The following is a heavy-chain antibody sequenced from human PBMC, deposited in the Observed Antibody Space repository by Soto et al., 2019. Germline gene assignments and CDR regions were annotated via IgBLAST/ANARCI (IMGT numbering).Heavy chain of an antibody. J-gene: IGHJ4*02. V-gene: IGHV3-33*01. Sequence: GGSLRLSCAASGFTFSSYGMHWVRQAPGKGLEWVAVIWYDGSNKYYADSVKGRFTISRDNSKNTLYLQMNSLRAEDTAVYYCAREEGSSSRNPLVDYWGQGTLVTVSS. CDR2: IWYDGSNK. D-gene: IGHD6-6*01. CDR3: AREEGSSSRNPLVDY. CDR1: GFTFSSYG.